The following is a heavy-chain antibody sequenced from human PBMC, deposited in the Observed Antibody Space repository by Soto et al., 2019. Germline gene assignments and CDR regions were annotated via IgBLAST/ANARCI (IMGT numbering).Heavy chain of an antibody. CDR2: IWYDGSNK. J-gene: IGHJ1*01. V-gene: IGHV3-33*06. D-gene: IGHD3-10*01. CDR3: AKTRFINYNRPLGPAKK. Sequence: GGSLRLSCAASGFTFSSYGMHWVRQAPGKGLEWVAVIWYDGSNKYYADSVKGRFTISRDNSKNTLYLQMNSLRAEDTAVYYCAKTRFINYNRPLGPAKKWGRRTLVPV. CDR1: GFTFSSYG.